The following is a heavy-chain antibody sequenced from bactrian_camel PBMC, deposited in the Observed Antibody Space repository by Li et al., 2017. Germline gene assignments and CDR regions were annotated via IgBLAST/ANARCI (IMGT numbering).Heavy chain of an antibody. Sequence: HVQLVESGGGSVQTGGSLRLSCVASGNRYNNKSIGWFRQAPGKEREGVAIIYTPGGTTDYTDAVKGRFTISHDAAKNSIDLEMNSLKPDDTAVYYCAATGQMLSVAGCRTQGTQVTVS. CDR2: IYTPGGTT. D-gene: IGHD1*01. J-gene: IGHJ4*01. CDR1: GNRYNNKS. V-gene: IGHV3S54*01.